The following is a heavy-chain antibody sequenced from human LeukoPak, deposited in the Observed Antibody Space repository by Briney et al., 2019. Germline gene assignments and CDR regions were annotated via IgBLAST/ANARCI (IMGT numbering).Heavy chain of an antibody. CDR1: GYTFTGYY. J-gene: IGHJ4*02. CDR3: ARASRPKVPLFVD. V-gene: IGHV1-2*06. CDR2: INPNSGGT. Sequence: VASVKVSCKASGYTFTGYYMHWVRQAPGQGLEWMGRINPNSGGTNYAQKFQGRVTMTRDTSISTAYMELSRLRSDDTAVYYCARASRPKVPLFVDWGQGTLVTVSS. D-gene: IGHD3-3*01.